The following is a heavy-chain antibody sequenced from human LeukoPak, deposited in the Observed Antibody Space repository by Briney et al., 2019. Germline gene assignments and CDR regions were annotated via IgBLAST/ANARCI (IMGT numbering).Heavy chain of an antibody. J-gene: IGHJ5*02. CDR2: ISAYNGNT. Sequence: ASVKVSCKASGHTFTSYGISWVRQAPGQGLEWMGWISAYNGNTNYAQKLQGRVTMTTDTSTSTAYMELRSLRSDDTAVYYCARGPEPGSGSYKNWFDPWGQGTLVTVSS. CDR1: GHTFTSYG. V-gene: IGHV1-18*04. CDR3: ARGPEPGSGSYKNWFDP. D-gene: IGHD3-10*01.